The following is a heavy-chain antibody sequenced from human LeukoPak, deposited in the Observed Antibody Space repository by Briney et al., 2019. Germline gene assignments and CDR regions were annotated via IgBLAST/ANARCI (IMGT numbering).Heavy chain of an antibody. V-gene: IGHV4-59*08. CDR1: GGSISSYY. CDR2: IYYSGST. D-gene: IGHD3-10*01. Sequence: KTSETLSLTCTVSGGSISSYYWSWIRQPPGKGLEWIGYIYYSGSTNYNPSLKSRVTISVDTSKNQFSLKLSSVTAADTAVYYCARLQVRGHFDYWGQGTLVTVSS. J-gene: IGHJ4*02. CDR3: ARLQVRGHFDY.